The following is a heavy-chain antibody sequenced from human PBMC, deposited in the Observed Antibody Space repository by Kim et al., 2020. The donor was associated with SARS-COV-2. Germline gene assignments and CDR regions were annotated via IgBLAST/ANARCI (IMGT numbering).Heavy chain of an antibody. CDR3: ARGRAAVTRAAFDI. D-gene: IGHD7-27*01. V-gene: IGHV4-59*09. Sequence: NPSLKSRVTISVDTSKNQFSLKLSSVTAADTAVYYCARGRAAVTRAAFDIWGQGTMVTVSS. J-gene: IGHJ3*02.